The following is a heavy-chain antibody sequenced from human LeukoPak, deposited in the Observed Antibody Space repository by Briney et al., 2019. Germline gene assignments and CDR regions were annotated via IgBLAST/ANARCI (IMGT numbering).Heavy chain of an antibody. D-gene: IGHD2-15*01. CDR1: GGSISSGGYY. Sequence: PSETLSLNCTVSGGSISSGGYYWSWIRQHPGKGLEWIGYIYYSGSTYYNPSLKSRVTISVDTSKNQFSLKLSSVTAADTAVYYCARASGHPPGTFDYWGQGTLVTVSS. CDR2: IYYSGST. CDR3: ARASGHPPGTFDY. V-gene: IGHV4-31*03. J-gene: IGHJ4*02.